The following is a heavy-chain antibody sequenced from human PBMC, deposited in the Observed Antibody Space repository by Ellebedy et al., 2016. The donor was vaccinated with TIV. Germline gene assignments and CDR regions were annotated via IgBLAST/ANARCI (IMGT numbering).Heavy chain of an antibody. V-gene: IGHV3-30*18. CDR3: AKDNDSGSYYLDASDV. CDR2: ISTEGSTS. J-gene: IGHJ3*01. CDR1: GFTFSTYG. Sequence: PGGSLRLSCEASGFTFSTYGMPWVCQAPGPGLERVAFISTEGSTSYNTDSVKGRFTISRDNSKNTLYLQMNSLRAEDTAVYYCAKDNDSGSYYLDASDVWGQGTKVTVSS. D-gene: IGHD1-26*01.